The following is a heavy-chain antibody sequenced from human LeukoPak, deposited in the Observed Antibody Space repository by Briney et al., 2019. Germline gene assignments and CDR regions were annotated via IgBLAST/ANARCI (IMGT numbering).Heavy chain of an antibody. V-gene: IGHV1-69*13. CDR3: VVGGGYNLGFNY. J-gene: IGHJ4*02. CDR1: GCTFSSYA. D-gene: IGHD5-24*01. Sequence: ASVKDSCKASGCTFSSYAISWVRQAPGQGLEWMGGIIPIFGTANYAQKFQGRVTITADESTSTAYLELSRLRSKAMAVYFCVVGGGYNLGFNYWGQGSLATVSS. CDR2: IIPIFGTA.